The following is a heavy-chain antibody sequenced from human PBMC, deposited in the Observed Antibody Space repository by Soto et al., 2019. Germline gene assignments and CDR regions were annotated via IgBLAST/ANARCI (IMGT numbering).Heavy chain of an antibody. CDR1: GGSFSCYY. Sequence: PSETLSLTCAVHGGSFSCYYWSWIRQPPGKGLEWIGEINHSGSTNYNPSLKSRVTISVDTSKNQFSLKLSSVTAADTAVYYCARGRGYSSGWYWFDPWGQGTLVTVSS. D-gene: IGHD6-19*01. CDR3: ARGRGYSSGWYWFDP. J-gene: IGHJ5*02. CDR2: INHSGST. V-gene: IGHV4-34*01.